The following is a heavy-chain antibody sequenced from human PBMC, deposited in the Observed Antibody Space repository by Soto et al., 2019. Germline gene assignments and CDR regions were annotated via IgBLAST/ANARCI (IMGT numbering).Heavy chain of an antibody. CDR2: ISGHNGNT. CDR3: ARHRFNYYDDTVYYYFDY. Sequence: ASVKVSCKASGYSFTSYGISWVRQAPGQGPEWMGWISGHNGNTNHPQSLQGRVTMTTDTSRNTAYMELRSLRSDATAVYYCARHRFNYYDDTVYYYFDYWGQGTLVTVSS. CDR1: GYSFTSYG. D-gene: IGHD3-22*01. J-gene: IGHJ4*02. V-gene: IGHV1-18*04.